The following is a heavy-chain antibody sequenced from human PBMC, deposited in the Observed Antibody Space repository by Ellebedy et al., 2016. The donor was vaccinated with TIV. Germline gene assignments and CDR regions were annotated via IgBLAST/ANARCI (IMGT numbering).Heavy chain of an antibody. J-gene: IGHJ4*02. CDR2: ITNNGNT. CDR1: NGSISSSY. CDR3: ARLPVSFRNFEYYFDS. Sequence: MPSETLSLTCSVSNGSISSSYWGWIRQPPGKGLEFIGYITNNGNTNYNPSFESRVTISVATSKNHVSLSLTSVTAADTAIYYCARLPVSFRNFEYYFDSWGQGALVTVSS. V-gene: IGHV4-4*09. D-gene: IGHD3-9*01.